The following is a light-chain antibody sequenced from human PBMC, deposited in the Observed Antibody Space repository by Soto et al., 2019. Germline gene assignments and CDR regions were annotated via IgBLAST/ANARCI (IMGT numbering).Light chain of an antibody. Sequence: QSALTQPPSASWSPGQSVTISCTGTSSDVGGYNFVSWYQQHPGKAPKLMIYEVSERPSGVPDRFSGSKSGNTASLTVSGLQAEDEADYYCSSYAGSNIVVFGGGTKVTVL. CDR2: EVS. V-gene: IGLV2-8*01. CDR3: SSYAGSNIVV. CDR1: SSDVGGYNF. J-gene: IGLJ2*01.